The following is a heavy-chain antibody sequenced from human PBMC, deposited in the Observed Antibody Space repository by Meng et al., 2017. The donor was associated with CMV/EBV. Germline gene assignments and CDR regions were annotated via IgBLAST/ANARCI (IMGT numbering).Heavy chain of an antibody. V-gene: IGHV5-51*01. J-gene: IGHJ6*02. CDR1: GYSFTSYW. D-gene: IGHD3-9*01. Sequence: GGSLRLSCKGSGYSFTSYWIGWVRQMPGKGLEWMGIIYPGDSATRYSPSFQGQVNISADKSISTAYLQWSSLKASDTAMYYCARAAYYYILTGYYSNEYYGMDVWGQGTTVTVSS. CDR3: ARAAYYYILTGYYSNEYYGMDV. CDR2: IYPGDSAT.